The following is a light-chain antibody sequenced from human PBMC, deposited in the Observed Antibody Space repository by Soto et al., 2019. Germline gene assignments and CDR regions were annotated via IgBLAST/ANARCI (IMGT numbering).Light chain of an antibody. CDR1: SSDVGGYNY. CDR2: EVS. V-gene: IGLV2-8*01. CDR3: SSYGGGNTVV. Sequence: QPVLTQPPSASGSPGQSVTISCAGTSSDVGGYNYVSWYQQHPGKAPKLMIYEVSKRPSGVPDRFSGSKSGNTASLTVSGLQAEDEADYYCSSYGGGNTVVFGGGTKLTVL. J-gene: IGLJ2*01.